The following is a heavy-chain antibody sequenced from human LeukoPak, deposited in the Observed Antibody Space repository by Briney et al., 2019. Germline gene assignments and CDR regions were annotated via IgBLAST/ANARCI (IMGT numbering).Heavy chain of an antibody. D-gene: IGHD5-18*01. Sequence: ASVKVSCKASGYTFTGYYMHWVRQAPGQGLEWMGRINPNSGGTNYAQKFQGRVTMTRDTSISTAYMELSRLRSDDTAVYYCARVPGYSYGYDFDYWGQGNPGHRLL. CDR1: GYTFTGYY. V-gene: IGHV1-2*06. CDR3: ARVPGYSYGYDFDY. J-gene: IGHJ4*02. CDR2: INPNSGGT.